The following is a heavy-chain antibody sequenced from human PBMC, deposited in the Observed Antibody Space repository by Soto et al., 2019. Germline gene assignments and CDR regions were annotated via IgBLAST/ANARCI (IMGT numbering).Heavy chain of an antibody. V-gene: IGHV4-31*03. CDR3: ARGLTMVRGVITLFDY. CDR1: GGSISSGGYY. Sequence: SETLSLTCTVSGGSISSGGYYWSWIRQHPGKGLEWIGYIYYSGSTYYNPSLKSRVTISVDTSKNQFSLKLSSVTAADTAVYYCARGLTMVRGVITLFDYWGQGTLVTVSS. D-gene: IGHD3-10*01. CDR2: IYYSGST. J-gene: IGHJ4*02.